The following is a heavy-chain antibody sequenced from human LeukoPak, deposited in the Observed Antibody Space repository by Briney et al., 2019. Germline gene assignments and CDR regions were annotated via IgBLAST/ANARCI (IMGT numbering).Heavy chain of an antibody. CDR3: AREYSGSYYVDY. Sequence: ASVKVSCKASGGTFSSYAISWVRQAPGQGLEWMGWISAYNGNTNYAQKLQGRVTMTTDTSTSTAYMELRSLRSDDTAVYYCAREYSGSYYVDYWGQGTLVTVSS. D-gene: IGHD1-26*01. CDR1: GGTFSSYA. J-gene: IGHJ4*02. CDR2: ISAYNGNT. V-gene: IGHV1-18*01.